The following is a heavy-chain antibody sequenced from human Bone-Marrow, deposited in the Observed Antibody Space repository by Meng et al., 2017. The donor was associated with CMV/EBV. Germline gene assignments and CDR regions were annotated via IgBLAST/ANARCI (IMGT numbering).Heavy chain of an antibody. CDR3: ARDPGYSSSWSRPYFDY. D-gene: IGHD6-13*01. V-gene: IGHV3-21*01. J-gene: IGHJ4*02. CDR1: GFTYSSCS. CDR2: ISRSNNYI. Sequence: GFTYSSCSMIWVRQAPEKGVEWVISISRSNNYILYADSVEGRITISRDNAESSMYLKMNSLRGEDTAVYYCARDPGYSSSWSRPYFDYWGKGALVTAPQ.